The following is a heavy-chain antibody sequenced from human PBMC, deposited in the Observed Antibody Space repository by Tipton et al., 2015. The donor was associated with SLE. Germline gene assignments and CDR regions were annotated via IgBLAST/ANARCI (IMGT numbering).Heavy chain of an antibody. CDR2: IYYSGST. D-gene: IGHD3-10*01. Sequence: LRLSCTVSGGSISSGDYYWSWIRQPPGKGLEWIGYIYYSGSTYYNPSLKSRVTISVDTSKNQFSLKLTYVTAADTAVYYCVRGGGSSSGRWFDPWGRGTLVTVAS. CDR1: GGSISSGDYY. J-gene: IGHJ5*02. CDR3: VRGGGSSSGRWFDP. V-gene: IGHV4-30-4*01.